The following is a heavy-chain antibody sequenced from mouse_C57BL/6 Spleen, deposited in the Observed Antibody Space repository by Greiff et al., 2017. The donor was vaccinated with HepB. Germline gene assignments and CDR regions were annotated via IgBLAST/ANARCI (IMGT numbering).Heavy chain of an antibody. CDR3: ARRALRYSDY. Sequence: VQLVESGAELVRPGTSVKVSCKASGYAFTNYLIEWVKQRPGQGLEWIGVINPGSGGTNYNEKFKGKATLTADKSSSTAYMQLSSLPSEDSAVYFCARRALRYSDYWGQGTTLTVSS. D-gene: IGHD1-1*01. CDR2: INPGSGGT. V-gene: IGHV1-54*01. J-gene: IGHJ2*01. CDR1: GYAFTNYL.